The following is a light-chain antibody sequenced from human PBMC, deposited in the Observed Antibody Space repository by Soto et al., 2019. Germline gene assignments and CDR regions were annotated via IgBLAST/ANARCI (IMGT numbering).Light chain of an antibody. Sequence: AIRVTQSPSSISASTGDRVTITCRASQEISSFLAWYQQRTGKAPNLLLYASSTLQSGVPSRFSGSGSGTDFPLTISNLQSEDFATYYCQQYYSYPRTFGQGTKVEIK. J-gene: IGKJ1*01. V-gene: IGKV1-8*01. CDR1: QEISSF. CDR3: QQYYSYPRT. CDR2: ASS.